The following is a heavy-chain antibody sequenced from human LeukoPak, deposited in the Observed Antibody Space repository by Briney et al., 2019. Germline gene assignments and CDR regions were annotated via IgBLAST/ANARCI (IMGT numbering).Heavy chain of an antibody. Sequence: SETLSLTCTVSGGSISSYYWSRIRQPPGKGLEWIGYIYYSGSTNYNPSLKSQVTISVHTSKNQFSLKLSSVTAADTAVYYCARLTGYSSESWFDPWGQGTLVTVSS. CDR2: IYYSGST. CDR3: ARLTGYSSESWFDP. J-gene: IGHJ5*02. D-gene: IGHD3-9*01. CDR1: GGSISSYY. V-gene: IGHV4-59*01.